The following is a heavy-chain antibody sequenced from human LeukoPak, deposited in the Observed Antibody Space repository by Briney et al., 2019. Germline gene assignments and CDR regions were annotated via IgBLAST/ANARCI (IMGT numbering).Heavy chain of an antibody. CDR1: GSIRSSNYY. CDR3: ARASPHYYDSSGYHNWFDP. D-gene: IGHD3-22*01. Sequence: SETLSLTCTVSGSIRSSNYYWGSIRQPPGKGLEWIGSIYYSGSTHYNPSLKSRVNISVDTSKNQFSLKLSSVTAADTAVYYCARASPHYYDSSGYHNWFDPWGQGTLVTVSS. V-gene: IGHV4-39*07. J-gene: IGHJ5*02. CDR2: IYYSGST.